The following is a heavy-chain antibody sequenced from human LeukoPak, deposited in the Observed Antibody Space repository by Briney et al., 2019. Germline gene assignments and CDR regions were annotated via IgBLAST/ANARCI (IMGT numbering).Heavy chain of an antibody. Sequence: GGSLRLSCSVSGFTFSSYAMHWVRQAPGKGLQYVSSISSNGDSTYYAASVKGRFTISRDNSKSTLYLQMSSLKAEDTAVYYCVKDRWIDYWGQGALVTVSS. CDR1: GFTFSSYA. CDR2: ISSNGDST. V-gene: IGHV3-64D*06. J-gene: IGHJ4*02. D-gene: IGHD5-24*01. CDR3: VKDRWIDY.